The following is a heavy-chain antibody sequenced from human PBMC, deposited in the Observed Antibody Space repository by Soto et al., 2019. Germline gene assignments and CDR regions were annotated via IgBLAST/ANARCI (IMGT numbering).Heavy chain of an antibody. Sequence: GGSLRLSCAASGFTFSSYAMSWVRQAPGKGLEWVSAISGSGGSTYYTDSVKGRFTISRDNSKNTLYLQMNSLRAEETAVYYCAKNGGGATILGTFDYWGQGTLVTVSS. J-gene: IGHJ4*02. CDR2: ISGSGGST. V-gene: IGHV3-23*01. CDR3: AKNGGGATILGTFDY. CDR1: GFTFSSYA. D-gene: IGHD3-3*01.